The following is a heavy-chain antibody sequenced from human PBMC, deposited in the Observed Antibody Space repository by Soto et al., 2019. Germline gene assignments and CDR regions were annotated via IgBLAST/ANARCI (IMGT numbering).Heavy chain of an antibody. Sequence: PGGSLRLSCAASGFTFSDYYMSWIRQAPGKGLEWVSYISSSGSTIYYADSVKGRFTISRDNAKNALYLEMNSLRAEDTAVYYCARGDPLVYGDLDYWGQGTLVTVSS. CDR3: ARGDPLVYGDLDY. V-gene: IGHV3-11*01. J-gene: IGHJ4*02. D-gene: IGHD3-10*01. CDR1: GFTFSDYY. CDR2: ISSSGSTI.